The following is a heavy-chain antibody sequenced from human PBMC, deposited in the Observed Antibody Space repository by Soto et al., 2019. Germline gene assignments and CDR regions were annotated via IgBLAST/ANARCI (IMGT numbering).Heavy chain of an antibody. D-gene: IGHD6-13*01. CDR1: GYTFTSYA. CDR3: ARVSNSWYYSSYFDY. CDR2: INADSGNT. Sequence: GASVKVSCKASGYTFTSYAMHWVRQAPGQRLEWMGWINADSGNTKYAQKFQGRVTMTRNTSMSTAYMELSSLRSEDTAVYYCARVSNSWYYSSYFDYWDQGTLVTVSS. V-gene: IGHV1-3*01. J-gene: IGHJ4*02.